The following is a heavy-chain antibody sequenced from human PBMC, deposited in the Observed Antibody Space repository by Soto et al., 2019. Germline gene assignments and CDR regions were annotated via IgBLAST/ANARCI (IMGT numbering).Heavy chain of an antibody. CDR2: MNPGSGDT. CDR3: ARMATFGSLNWFDP. J-gene: IGHJ5*02. D-gene: IGHD3-16*01. CDR1: GYSFTNND. Sequence: QVQLVQSGAEVREPGASVKVSCKASGYSFTNNDVTWVRQATEQGLEWMGWMNPGSGDTGYAQKFQGRVTMPRDISIATAYMELSSLRSDDTAIYYCARMATFGSLNWFDPWGQGTLVTVSS. V-gene: IGHV1-8*01.